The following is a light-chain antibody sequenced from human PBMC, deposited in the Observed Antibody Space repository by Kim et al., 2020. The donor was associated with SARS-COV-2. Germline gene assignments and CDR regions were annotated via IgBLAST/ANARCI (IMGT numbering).Light chain of an antibody. Sequence: SITISCTGTSSDVGGYNYVSWYQQHPGKAPKLMIYDDNNRPSGVSNRFSGSKSGNTASLTISGLQAEDEADYYCSSYTSSSTLGVFGGGTQLTVL. CDR2: DDN. J-gene: IGLJ2*01. CDR1: SSDVGGYNY. V-gene: IGLV2-14*03. CDR3: SSYTSSSTLGV.